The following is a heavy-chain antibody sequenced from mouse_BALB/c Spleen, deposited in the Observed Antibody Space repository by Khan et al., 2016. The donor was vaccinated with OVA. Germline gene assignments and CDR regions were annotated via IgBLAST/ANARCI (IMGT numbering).Heavy chain of an antibody. CDR2: IWAGGST. Sequence: VQGVESGPGLVAPSQSLSITCTVSGFSLTSYGVHWVRQPPGKGLEWLGVIWAGGSTNYNSALMSRLSISKDNSKSQVFLKRNSLPTDDTAMYYCARLDDIWGQGTTLTVSS. CDR1: GFSLTSYG. V-gene: IGHV2-9*02. J-gene: IGHJ2*01. D-gene: IGHD1-3*01. CDR3: ARLDDI.